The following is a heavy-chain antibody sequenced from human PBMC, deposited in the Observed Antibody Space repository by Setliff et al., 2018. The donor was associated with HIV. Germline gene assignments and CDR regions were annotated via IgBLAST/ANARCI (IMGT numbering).Heavy chain of an antibody. Sequence: PSETLSLTCTVSGGSTRTSGYYWGWIRQPPGKGRGWIGSIYSSGSTYYKPSLKRRVSISVDTSKNQFSLKLRSVTAADTAVYYCATSAESGFGIHWGVFNIWGQGTRVTVSS. D-gene: IGHD3-10*01. V-gene: IGHV4-39*01. CDR2: IYSSGST. CDR3: ATSAESGFGIHWGVFNI. CDR1: GGSTRTSGYY. J-gene: IGHJ3*02.